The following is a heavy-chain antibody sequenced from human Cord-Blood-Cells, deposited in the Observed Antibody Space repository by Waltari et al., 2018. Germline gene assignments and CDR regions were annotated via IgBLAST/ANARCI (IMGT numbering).Heavy chain of an antibody. CDR1: GGSISSGGYS. D-gene: IGHD4-4*01. CDR3: ARVDSNHDWFDP. J-gene: IGHJ5*02. Sequence: QLQLQESGSGLVKPSQTLSLTCAVSGGSISSGGYSWSWIRQPPGKGLEWIGYIYHSGSTYHHPSLKSRVTISVDRSKNQFSLKLSSVTAADTAVYYCARVDSNHDWFDPWGQGTLVTVSS. V-gene: IGHV4-30-2*01. CDR2: IYHSGST.